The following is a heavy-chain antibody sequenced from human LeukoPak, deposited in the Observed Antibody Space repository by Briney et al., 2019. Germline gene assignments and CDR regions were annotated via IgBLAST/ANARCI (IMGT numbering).Heavy chain of an antibody. J-gene: IGHJ4*02. V-gene: IGHV3-23*01. CDR2: LSGSGGST. CDR3: AKAMGYSYAYYFDY. D-gene: IGHD5-18*01. Sequence: GGSLRLSCAASGFTFSSYAMNWVRQAPGKGLEWVSALSGSGGSTYYADSVKGRFTISRDNSKNTLYLQMNSLRAEDTAVYYCAKAMGYSYAYYFDYWGQGTPVTVSS. CDR1: GFTFSSYA.